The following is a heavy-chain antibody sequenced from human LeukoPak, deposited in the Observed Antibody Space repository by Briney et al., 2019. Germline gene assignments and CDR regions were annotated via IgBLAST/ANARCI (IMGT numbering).Heavy chain of an antibody. J-gene: IGHJ4*02. CDR2: INHSGST. Sequence: SETLSLTCAVYGGSFSGYYWSWIRQPPGKGLEWIGEINHSGSTNYNPSLKSRVTISVDTSKNQFSLKLSSVTAADTAVYYCARYNWNIDYWGQGTRVTVSS. CDR1: GGSFSGYY. V-gene: IGHV4-34*01. CDR3: ARYNWNIDY. D-gene: IGHD1/OR15-1a*01.